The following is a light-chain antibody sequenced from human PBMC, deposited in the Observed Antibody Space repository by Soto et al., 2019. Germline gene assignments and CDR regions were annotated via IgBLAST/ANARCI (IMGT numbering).Light chain of an antibody. CDR3: QQYNSHSIT. J-gene: IGKJ3*01. CDR2: DAS. Sequence: DIQMTQSPSPLSASVGDTVTITCRASQSISSWLAWYQQKPGKAPKLLIYDASSLESGVPPRFSGSGYGTEFTLTIGSLQPDDFATDYCQQYNSHSITVGPGTKVDIK. V-gene: IGKV1-5*01. CDR1: QSISSW.